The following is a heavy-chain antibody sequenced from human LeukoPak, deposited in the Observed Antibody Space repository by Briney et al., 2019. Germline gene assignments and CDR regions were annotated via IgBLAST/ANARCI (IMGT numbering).Heavy chain of an antibody. Sequence: ASVKASCKASGYTFTSYDINWVRQATGQGLEWMGWMNPNSGNTGYAQKFQGRVTMTRNTSISTAYMELSSLRSEDTAVYYCARGVPYYDFWSGYYMDYWGQGTLVTVSS. J-gene: IGHJ4*02. CDR3: ARGVPYYDFWSGYYMDY. V-gene: IGHV1-8*01. CDR1: GYTFTSYD. D-gene: IGHD3-3*01. CDR2: MNPNSGNT.